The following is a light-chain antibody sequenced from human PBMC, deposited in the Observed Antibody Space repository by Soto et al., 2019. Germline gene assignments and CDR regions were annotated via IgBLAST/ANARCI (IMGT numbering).Light chain of an antibody. J-gene: IGLJ1*01. Sequence: QSVLTQPASVSGSPGQSITISCTGTRSDVGGYNYVSWYQKHPGKAPKLMIYDVSNRPSGVSNRFSGSKSGNTASLTISGLQAEDEADYYCSSYTSSSTLGVFGTGTKLTVL. CDR2: DVS. CDR1: RSDVGGYNY. CDR3: SSYTSSSTLGV. V-gene: IGLV2-14*01.